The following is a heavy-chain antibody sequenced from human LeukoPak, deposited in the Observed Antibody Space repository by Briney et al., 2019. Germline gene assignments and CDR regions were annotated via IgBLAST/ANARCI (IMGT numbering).Heavy chain of an antibody. J-gene: IGHJ4*02. D-gene: IGHD5-18*01. CDR1: GGSISSSSYY. Sequence: SETLSLTCTVSGGSISSSSYYWGWIRQPPGKGLEWIGSIYYSGSTYYNPSLKSRVTISVDKSKNQFSLKLSSVTAADTAVYYCARDLRGYSYGYVEWGQGTLVTVSS. CDR2: IYYSGST. CDR3: ARDLRGYSYGYVE. V-gene: IGHV4-39*07.